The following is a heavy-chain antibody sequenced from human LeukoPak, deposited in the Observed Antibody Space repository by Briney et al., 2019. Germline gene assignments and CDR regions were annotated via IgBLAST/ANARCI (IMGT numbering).Heavy chain of an antibody. CDR1: GYTFTSYG. D-gene: IGHD2-21*02. J-gene: IGHJ4*02. V-gene: IGHV1-18*01. CDR3: ARDFIVVVTAIRDYYFDY. Sequence: ASVKVSCKASGYTFTSYGISWVRQAPGQGLEWMGWISAYNGNTNYAQKFQGRVTMTRDTSTSTVYMELSSLRSEDTAVYYCARDFIVVVTAIRDYYFDYWGQGTLVTVSS. CDR2: ISAYNGNT.